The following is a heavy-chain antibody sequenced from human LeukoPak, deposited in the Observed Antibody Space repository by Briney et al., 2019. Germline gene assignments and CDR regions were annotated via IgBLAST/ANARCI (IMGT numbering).Heavy chain of an antibody. CDR1: GYTFTGYY. CDR3: ARGNTIFGVVIAMDV. V-gene: IGHV1-2*02. D-gene: IGHD3-3*01. CDR2: INPNSGGT. Sequence: ASVKVSCKASGYTFTGYYMHWVRQAPGQGLEWMGWINPNSGGTNYAQKFQGRGTMTRDTSIRTAYMELSRLRSDDTAVYYCARGNTIFGVVIAMDVWGKGTTVTVSS. J-gene: IGHJ6*04.